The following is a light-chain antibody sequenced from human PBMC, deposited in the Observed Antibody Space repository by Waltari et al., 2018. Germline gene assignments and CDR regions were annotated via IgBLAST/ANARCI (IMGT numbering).Light chain of an antibody. J-gene: IGKJ1*01. V-gene: IGKV4-1*01. CDR2: WAS. CDR1: QSVLYSSNNKNY. CDR3: HQYHSSPRT. Sequence: DIVMTQSPDSLAVSLGERATINCKSSQSVLYSSNNKNYLAWYQHKPGQPPKLLIYWASTRESGVPDRFSGGGSGTDFTLTISSLQAEDVAVYYCHQYHSSPRTFGQGTKVELK.